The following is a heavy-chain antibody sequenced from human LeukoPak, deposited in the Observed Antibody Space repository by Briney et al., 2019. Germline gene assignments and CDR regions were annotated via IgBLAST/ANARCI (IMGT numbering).Heavy chain of an antibody. D-gene: IGHD3-22*01. V-gene: IGHV5-51*01. Sequence: KLGESLKISCKGYGYSFTSYWIGWVRQMPGKGLEWMGIIYPGDSDTRYSPSFQGQVTISADKSISTAYLQWSSLKASDTAMYYCARPDYYDSSGYYYVGAFDIWGQGTMVTVSS. J-gene: IGHJ3*02. CDR2: IYPGDSDT. CDR3: ARPDYYDSSGYYYVGAFDI. CDR1: GYSFTSYW.